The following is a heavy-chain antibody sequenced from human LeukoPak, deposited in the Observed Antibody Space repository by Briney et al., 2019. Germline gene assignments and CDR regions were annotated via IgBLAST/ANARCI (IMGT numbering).Heavy chain of an antibody. CDR3: ARGQGAPGDY. CDR2: INQNGSVR. Sequence: GGSLRLSCAASGFTFNNYWMTWVRQVPGKGLEWVANINQNGSVRFYVVSVKGRFTISRDNAKNSLYLQMNSLTAEDTALYYCARGQGAPGDYWGQGTLVTVSS. CDR1: GFTFNNYW. D-gene: IGHD4/OR15-4a*01. J-gene: IGHJ4*02. V-gene: IGHV3-7*04.